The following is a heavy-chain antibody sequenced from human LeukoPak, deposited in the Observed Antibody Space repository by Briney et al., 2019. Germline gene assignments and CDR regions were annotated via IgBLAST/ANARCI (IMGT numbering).Heavy chain of an antibody. J-gene: IGHJ4*02. V-gene: IGHV4-31*03. CDR3: ARGNSDGKREDY. CDR1: GGSFSGYL. CDR2: INYSGST. D-gene: IGHD2-15*01. Sequence: SETLSLTCTVSGGSFSGYLWSWIRQHPGKGLEWIGYINYSGSTYYNPSLKSRVTISGDTSKNQFSLKLSSVTAADTAVYYCARGNSDGKREDYWGPGTLLTVSS.